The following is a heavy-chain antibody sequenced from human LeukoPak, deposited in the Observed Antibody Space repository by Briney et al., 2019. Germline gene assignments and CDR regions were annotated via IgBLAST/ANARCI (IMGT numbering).Heavy chain of an antibody. V-gene: IGHV3-23*01. J-gene: IGHJ4*02. CDR1: GFTFSSYA. CDR2: ISGSGGST. D-gene: IGHD6-19*01. CDR3: ATRSVGYSSGWYPG. Sequence: PGGSLRLSCAAPGFTFSSYAMSWVRQAPGKGLEWVSAISGSGGSTYYADSVKGRFTISRDNSKNTLYLQMNSLRAEDTAVYYCATRSVGYSSGWYPGWGQGTLVTVSS.